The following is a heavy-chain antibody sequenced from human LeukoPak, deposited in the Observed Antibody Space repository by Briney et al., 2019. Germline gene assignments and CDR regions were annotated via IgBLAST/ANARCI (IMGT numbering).Heavy chain of an antibody. Sequence: SETLSLTCAVSGASISGSGYYLGWIRQAPGKGLEWFGNIYYTGSTYYNASLQSRFTISIDMSKNQFSLRLSSVTAADTAMYYCVKSGGYGLIDYWGQGTLVTVSS. CDR2: IYYTGST. CDR3: VKSGGYGLIDY. CDR1: GASISGSGYY. J-gene: IGHJ4*02. V-gene: IGHV4-39*01. D-gene: IGHD6-19*01.